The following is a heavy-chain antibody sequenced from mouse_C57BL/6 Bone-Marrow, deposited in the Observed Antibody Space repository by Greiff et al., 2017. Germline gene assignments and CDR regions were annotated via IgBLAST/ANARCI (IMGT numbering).Heavy chain of an antibody. D-gene: IGHD1-1*01. CDR2: INPNNGGT. Sequence: VQLKESGPELVKPGASVKMSCKASGYTFTDYNMHWVKQSHGKSLEWIGYINPNNGGTSYNQKFKGKATLTVNKSSSTAYMERRSLTSEDSAVYYCARDYYGSSYPDYWGQGTTLTVSS. V-gene: IGHV1-22*01. CDR3: ARDYYGSSYPDY. J-gene: IGHJ2*01. CDR1: GYTFTDYN.